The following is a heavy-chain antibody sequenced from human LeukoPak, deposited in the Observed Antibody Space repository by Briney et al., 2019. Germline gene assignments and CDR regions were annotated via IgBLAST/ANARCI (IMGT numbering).Heavy chain of an antibody. V-gene: IGHV3-9*01. CDR3: AKGKSGWFSGADY. D-gene: IGHD6-19*01. J-gene: IGHJ4*02. Sequence: GGSLRLSCAASGFTFDDYAMHWVRQAPGKGLEWVSGVNWNSDRKGYAGSVKGRFTGSRDNARKYVFLQMNSLRVEDTAIYYCAKGKSGWFSGADYWGQGTLVTVSS. CDR1: GFTFDDYA. CDR2: VNWNSDRK.